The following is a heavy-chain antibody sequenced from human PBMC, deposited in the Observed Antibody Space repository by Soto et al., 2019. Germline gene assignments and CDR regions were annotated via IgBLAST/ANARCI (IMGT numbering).Heavy chain of an antibody. CDR2: IYYSGST. CDR1: GGSISSYY. V-gene: IGHV4-59*01. Sequence: QVQLQESGPGLVKPSETLSLTCTVSGGSISSYYWSWIRQPPGKGLEWIGYIYYSGSTNYNPSLKSRXXLXVXXSKNQFSLKLSSVTAADTAVYYCARPCIAADVFDYWGQGTLVTVSS. CDR3: ARPCIAADVFDY. D-gene: IGHD6-13*01. J-gene: IGHJ4*02.